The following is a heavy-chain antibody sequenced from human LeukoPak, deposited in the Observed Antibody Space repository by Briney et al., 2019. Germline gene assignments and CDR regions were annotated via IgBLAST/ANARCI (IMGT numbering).Heavy chain of an antibody. V-gene: IGHV3-21*01. CDR3: ARIAAAGTEDYGMDV. J-gene: IGHJ6*04. CDR1: GFTFSIYN. D-gene: IGHD6-13*01. Sequence: GGSLRLSCAASGFTFSIYNMTWVRQAPGKGLEWVTSISSSSSYIYYAGSLKGRSTISRDNAENSLYLQMNSLRAEGTAVYYCARIAAAGTEDYGMDVWGTGTTVTVSS. CDR2: ISSSSSYI.